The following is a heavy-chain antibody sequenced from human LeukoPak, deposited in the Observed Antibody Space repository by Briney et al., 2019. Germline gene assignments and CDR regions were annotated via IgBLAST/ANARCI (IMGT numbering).Heavy chain of an antibody. CDR2: IAGGHYAT. CDR1: GFSFSSFA. CDR3: TKDPNGDYIGAFDP. J-gene: IGHJ5*02. V-gene: IGHV3-23*01. Sequence: GGSLRLSCAASGFSFSSFAMTWVRQAPGKGLEWVSSIAGGHYATYNTDSVKGRFTISRDNAKNTLYLQMNSLRADDTAIYYCTKDPNGDYIGAFDPWGQGTLVTVSS. D-gene: IGHD4-17*01.